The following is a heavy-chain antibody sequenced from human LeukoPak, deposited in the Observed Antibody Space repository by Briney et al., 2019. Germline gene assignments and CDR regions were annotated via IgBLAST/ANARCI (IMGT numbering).Heavy chain of an antibody. D-gene: IGHD3-10*01. Sequence: SETLSLTCTVSGGSISIYYWTWFRHPAGKGLECIGRIHTSGRSNYNAYLKSRVTMSVDKSKNQFSLKLRSVTAADSAMYYCGRDRDFYGMDVWGQGTTVTVSS. CDR2: IHTSGRS. CDR3: GRDRDFYGMDV. V-gene: IGHV4-4*07. CDR1: GGSISIYY. J-gene: IGHJ6*02.